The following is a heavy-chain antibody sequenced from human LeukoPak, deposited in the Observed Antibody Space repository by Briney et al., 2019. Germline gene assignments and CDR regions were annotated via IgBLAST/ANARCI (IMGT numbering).Heavy chain of an antibody. V-gene: IGHV3-15*01. CDR3: TTAVFRGTPIN. D-gene: IGHD3-10*02. J-gene: IGHJ4*02. CDR1: GFTFSNAW. Sequence: GGSLRLSCAASGFTFSNAWMSWVRQAPGKGLEWVGRIKSKTDGGTTDYAAPVKGRFTISGDDSKNTLYLQINSLKTEDTAVYYCTTAVFRGTPINWGQGTLVTVSS. CDR2: IKSKTDGGTT.